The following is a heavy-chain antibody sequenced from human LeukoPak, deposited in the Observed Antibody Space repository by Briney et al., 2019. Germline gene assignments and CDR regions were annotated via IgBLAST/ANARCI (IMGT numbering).Heavy chain of an antibody. CDR1: GFTVSSNH. CDR2: IYYGGNT. Sequence: GGSLRLSCAASGFTVSSNHMNWVRQAPGKGLEWVSIIYYGGNTFYADSVKGRFTISRDNSKNTLYLQMNSLRAEDTAVYYCAKDSYYYDSSSYLNWGQGTLVTVSS. CDR3: AKDSYYYDSSSYLN. V-gene: IGHV3-66*01. D-gene: IGHD3-22*01. J-gene: IGHJ4*02.